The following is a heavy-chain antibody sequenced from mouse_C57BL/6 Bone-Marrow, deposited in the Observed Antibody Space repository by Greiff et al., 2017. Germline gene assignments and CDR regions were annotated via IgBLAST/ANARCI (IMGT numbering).Heavy chain of an antibody. V-gene: IGHV5-4*03. J-gene: IGHJ3*01. D-gene: IGHD4-1*01. CDR2: ISDGGSYT. Sequence: DVMLVESGGGLVKPGGSLKLSCAASGFAFSSSAMSWVRQTPEKRLEWVATISDGGSYTYYPDNVKGRFTISRDNAKNNLYLQMSHLKSEDTAMYYCARANWDFAYWGQGTLVTVSA. CDR3: ARANWDFAY. CDR1: GFAFSSSA.